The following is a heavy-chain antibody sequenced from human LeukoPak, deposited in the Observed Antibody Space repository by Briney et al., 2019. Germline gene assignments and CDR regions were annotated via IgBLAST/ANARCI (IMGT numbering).Heavy chain of an antibody. V-gene: IGHV3-23*01. D-gene: IGHD1-14*01. CDR3: AGGSTYDNGLDV. CDR2: ISGSGGRT. J-gene: IGHJ6*02. CDR1: GFTFSSYA. Sequence: GGSLRLSCAASGFTFSSYALSWVRQAPWKGLEWVSNISGSGGRTYYADSVKGRFTISRDNSKNTLYLQMNSLRAEDTAVYYCAGGSTYDNGLDVWGQGTTVTVSS.